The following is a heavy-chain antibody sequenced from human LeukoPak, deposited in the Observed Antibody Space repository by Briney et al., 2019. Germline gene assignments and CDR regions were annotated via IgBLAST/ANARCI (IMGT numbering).Heavy chain of an antibody. D-gene: IGHD3-3*01. V-gene: IGHV3-30*04. Sequence: PGRSLRLSCAASGFTFSSYAMHWVRQAPGKGLEWVAVISYDGSNKYYADSVKGRFTISRDNSKNTLYLQMNSLRAEDTAVYYCARERITIFGVVIRGYFDYWGQGTLVTVSS. CDR3: ARERITIFGVVIRGYFDY. CDR2: ISYDGSNK. CDR1: GFTFSSYA. J-gene: IGHJ4*02.